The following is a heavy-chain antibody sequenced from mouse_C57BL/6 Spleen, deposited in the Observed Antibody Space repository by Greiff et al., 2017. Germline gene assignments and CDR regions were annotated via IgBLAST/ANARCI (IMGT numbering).Heavy chain of an antibody. Sequence: QVQLQQPGAELVRPGSSVKLSCKASGYTFTSYWMGWVKQSPGQGLEWIGNIYPSDSETHYNQKFKDKATLTVDKASSTAYMQLSSLTSEDSAVYYCARDGNPYYDYWGQGTTLTVSS. CDR3: ARDGNPYYDY. CDR1: GYTFTSYW. V-gene: IGHV1-61*01. J-gene: IGHJ2*01. CDR2: IYPSDSET. D-gene: IGHD2-1*01.